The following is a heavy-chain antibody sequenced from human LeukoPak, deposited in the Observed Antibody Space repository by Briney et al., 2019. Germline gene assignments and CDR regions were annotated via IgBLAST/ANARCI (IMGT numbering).Heavy chain of an antibody. V-gene: IGHV3-23*01. CDR1: GFTFSSYA. CDR2: ISGSGGST. CDR3: AKDLRLIAVAGTGFDP. D-gene: IGHD6-19*01. Sequence: GGSLRLSCAASGFTFSSYAMSWVRQAPGKGLEWVSAISGSGGSTYYADSVKGRFTISRDNSKNTLYLQMNSLRAEDTAVYYCAKDLRLIAVAGTGFDPWGQGTLVTVSS. J-gene: IGHJ5*02.